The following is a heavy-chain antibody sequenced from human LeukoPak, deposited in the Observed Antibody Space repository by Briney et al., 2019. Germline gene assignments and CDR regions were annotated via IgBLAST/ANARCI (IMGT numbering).Heavy chain of an antibody. J-gene: IGHJ4*02. CDR3: ARDRGYDSSGYYPGGFDY. D-gene: IGHD3-22*01. V-gene: IGHV4-31*03. CDR1: GGSISSGGYY. CDR2: IYYSGST. Sequence: PSETLSLTCTVSGGSISSGGYYWSWVRQHPGKGLEWIGYIYYSGSTYYNPSLKSRVTISVDTSKNQFSLKLSSVTAADTAVYYCARDRGYDSSGYYPGGFDYWGQGTLVTVSS.